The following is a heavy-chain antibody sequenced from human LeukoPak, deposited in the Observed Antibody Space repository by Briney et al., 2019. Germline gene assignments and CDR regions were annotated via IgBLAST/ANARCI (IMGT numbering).Heavy chain of an antibody. CDR3: AKPISGGLAVTADWFDP. D-gene: IGHD6-19*01. CDR1: GFAFSFYA. CDR2: INANSGTT. V-gene: IGHV3-23*01. Sequence: PGGSLRLSCAASGFAFSFYAMSWLRQPPGKGLEWVSTINANSGTTSYAASVRDRFTISRDNSKNTLYLQVNSLRADDTAVYYCAKPISGGLAVTADWFDPWGQGTLVVVSS. J-gene: IGHJ5*01.